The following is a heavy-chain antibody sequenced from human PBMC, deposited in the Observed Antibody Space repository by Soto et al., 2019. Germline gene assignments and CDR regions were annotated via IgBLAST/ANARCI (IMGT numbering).Heavy chain of an antibody. CDR2: ISISGNT. Sequence: QVQLQESGPGLVKPSETLSLTCTVSGGSISSDFWSWIRQPPGKGLEWIGYISISGNTDYSPSLTGRATEAADTARSQSSLKLRSVNTAVTAVYFCARGRVDFHAGSGPGWMWLAPWGQGTLVTVSS. V-gene: IGHV4-59*01. CDR3: ARGRVDFHAGSGPGWMWLAP. J-gene: IGHJ5*01. CDR1: GGSISSDF. D-gene: IGHD3-3*01.